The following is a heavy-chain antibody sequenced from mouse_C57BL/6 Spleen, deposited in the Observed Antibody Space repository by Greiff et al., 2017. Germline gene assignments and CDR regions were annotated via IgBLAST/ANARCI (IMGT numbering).Heavy chain of an antibody. J-gene: IGHJ4*01. CDR3: ARYERTTVLAKGAMDY. CDR1: GFTFTDYY. CDR2: IRNKANGYTT. D-gene: IGHD1-1*01. V-gene: IGHV7-3*01. Sequence: EVQGVESGGGLVQPGGSLSLSCAASGFTFTDYYMSWVRQPPGKALEWLGFIRNKANGYTTEYSASVKGRFTISSDNSNSILYLQMNALRAEDSATYYCARYERTTVLAKGAMDYWGQGTSVTVSS.